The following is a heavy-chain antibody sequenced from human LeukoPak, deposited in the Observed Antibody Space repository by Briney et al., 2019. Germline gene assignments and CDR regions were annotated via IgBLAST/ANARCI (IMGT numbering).Heavy chain of an antibody. D-gene: IGHD4-17*01. J-gene: IGHJ4*02. V-gene: IGHV4-4*02. CDR3: AREYDYGDGDS. CDR2: IYHSGRT. Sequence: PSETLSLTCAVSGGSISSSNWWSWVRQPPGKGLEWIGEIYHSGRTFYNPSLKSRVAISVDTSKNQFSLKLTSVTAADTAVYYCAREYDYGDGDSWGQGALVTVSS. CDR1: GGSISSSNW.